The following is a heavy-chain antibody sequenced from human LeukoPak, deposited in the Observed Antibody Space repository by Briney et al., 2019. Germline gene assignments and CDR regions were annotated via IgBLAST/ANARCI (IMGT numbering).Heavy chain of an antibody. Sequence: GGSLRPSCAASGFTFDDYAMHGVRQAPGKGVEWVSGISWNSGSIDKSDSVKGRFTISRDNAKNSLYLQMNSLRAEDMALYYCAKDEFVASDFTGAFDIWGQGTMVTVSS. CDR1: GFTFDDYA. V-gene: IGHV3-9*03. J-gene: IGHJ3*02. CDR2: ISWNSGSI. CDR3: AKDEFVASDFTGAFDI. D-gene: IGHD2-8*02.